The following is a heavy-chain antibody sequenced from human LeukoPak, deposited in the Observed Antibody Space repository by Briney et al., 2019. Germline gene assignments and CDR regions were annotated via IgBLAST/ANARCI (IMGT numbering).Heavy chain of an antibody. J-gene: IGHJ6*02. V-gene: IGHV1-2*02. Sequence: ASVKVSCKASGYTFTGYYMHWVRQAPGQGLEWMGWINPNSGGTNYAQKFQGRVTTTRDTSISTAYMELSRLRSDDTAVYYCAMGDYYYYGMDVWGQGTTVTVSS. CDR1: GYTFTGYY. CDR2: INPNSGGT. CDR3: AMGDYYYYGMDV. D-gene: IGHD3-16*01.